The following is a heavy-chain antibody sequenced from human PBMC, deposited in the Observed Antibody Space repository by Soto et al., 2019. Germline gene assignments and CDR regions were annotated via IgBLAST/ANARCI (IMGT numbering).Heavy chain of an antibody. CDR1: GFSLSTSGVG. CDR3: AHKTGRGANFDY. CDR2: IYWDDDK. D-gene: IGHD3-10*01. J-gene: IGHJ4*02. V-gene: IGHV2-5*02. Sequence: QITLKESGPTLVKPTQTLTLTCTFSGFSLSTSGVGVGWIRQSPGKALEWLALIYWDDDKRYSPSLKNRLSITKDPSKNQVVLIMTNMDPVDTATYYCAHKTGRGANFDYWGQGTLVTVSS.